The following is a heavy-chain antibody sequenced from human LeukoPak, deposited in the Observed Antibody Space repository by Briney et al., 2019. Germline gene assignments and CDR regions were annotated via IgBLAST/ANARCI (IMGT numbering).Heavy chain of an antibody. V-gene: IGHV4-38-2*02. D-gene: IGHD4-23*01. CDR2: INHSGST. CDR1: GYSISSGYY. J-gene: IGHJ4*02. Sequence: PSETLSLTCTVSGYSISSGYYWGWIRPPPGKGLEWIGKINHSGSTNYNPSLKSRVTISVDTSKNQFSLKLSSVTAADTAVYYCARGQRIFTMVVTPIDYWGQGTLVTVSS. CDR3: ARGQRIFTMVVTPIDY.